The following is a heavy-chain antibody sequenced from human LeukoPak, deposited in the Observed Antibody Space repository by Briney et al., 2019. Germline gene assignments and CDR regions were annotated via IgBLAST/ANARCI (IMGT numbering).Heavy chain of an antibody. J-gene: IGHJ4*02. V-gene: IGHV4-39*07. CDR3: ARDRGTWNDDGFDY. Sequence: SETLSLTCTVSGGSISSSTYFWGWIRQPPGKGLEWIGTIYYSGSTYYNPSLKSRVTISVDSSKNQFSLRLSSVTAADTAVYYCARDRGTWNDDGFDYWGQGTLVTVSS. D-gene: IGHD1-1*01. CDR1: GGSISSSTYF. CDR2: IYYSGST.